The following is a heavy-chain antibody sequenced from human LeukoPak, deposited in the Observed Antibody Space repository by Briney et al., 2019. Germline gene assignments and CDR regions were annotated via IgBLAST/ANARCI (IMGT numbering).Heavy chain of an antibody. J-gene: IGHJ4*02. D-gene: IGHD5-18*01. V-gene: IGHV3-74*01. Sequence: PGGSLRLSCAASGFTFSSYWMHWVRQAPGKGLVWVSRINSDGSSTSYADSVKGRFTISRDNAKNTLYLQMNSLRAEHTAVDYCARGGYSYGLYYFDYWGQGTLVTVSS. CDR3: ARGGYSYGLYYFDY. CDR2: INSDGSST. CDR1: GFTFSSYW.